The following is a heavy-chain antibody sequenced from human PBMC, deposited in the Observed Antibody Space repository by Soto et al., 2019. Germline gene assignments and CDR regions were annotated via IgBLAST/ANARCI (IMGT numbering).Heavy chain of an antibody. Sequence: GASVKVSCKASGYTFTSYYMHWERQAPGQGLEWMGIINPSGGSTSYAQEFQGRFTMTSDTSTSTVYMELSSLRSEDTAVYYCARVRLWARHLAFDIWGQGTMVTVSS. V-gene: IGHV1-46*01. J-gene: IGHJ3*02. CDR2: INPSGGST. CDR1: GYTFTSYY. CDR3: ARVRLWARHLAFDI. D-gene: IGHD3-10*01.